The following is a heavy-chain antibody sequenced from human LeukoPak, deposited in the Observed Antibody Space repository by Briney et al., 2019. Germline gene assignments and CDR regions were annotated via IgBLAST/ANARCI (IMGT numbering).Heavy chain of an antibody. V-gene: IGHV4-61*05. CDR2: IYYSGST. CDR1: GGSISSSSYY. J-gene: IGHJ4*02. D-gene: IGHD3-9*01. CDR3: ARLSNTLTANDC. Sequence: SETLSLTCTVSGGSISSSSYYWSWIRQPPGTGLEWIGYIYYSGSTNYNPSLKSRVTLSVDTSKNQFSLKLSSVTAADTAVYYCARLSNTLTANDCWGQGTLVTVSS.